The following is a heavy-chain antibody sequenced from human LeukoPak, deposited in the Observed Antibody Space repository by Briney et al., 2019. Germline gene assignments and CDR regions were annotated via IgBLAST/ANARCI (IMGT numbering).Heavy chain of an antibody. J-gene: IGHJ4*02. V-gene: IGHV1-8*01. CDR1: GYTFTSYD. CDR3: ARGRRGYINFDY. CDR2: MNPNSGNT. D-gene: IGHD5-12*01. Sequence: GASVKVSCKASGYTFTSYDINWVRQATGQGLEWMGWMNPNSGNTGYAQKFQGRVTMIRNTSISTAYMELSSLRSEDTAVYYCARGRRGYINFDYWGQGTLVTVSS.